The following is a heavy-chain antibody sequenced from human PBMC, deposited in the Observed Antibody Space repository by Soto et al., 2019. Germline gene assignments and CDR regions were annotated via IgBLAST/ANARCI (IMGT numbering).Heavy chain of an antibody. CDR2: IKQDGSEK. V-gene: IGHV3-7*03. Sequence: EVQLVESGGGLVQPGGSLRLSCAASGFTFSNYWMSWVRQAPGKGLEWVANIKQDGSEKYYVDSVKGRFTISRDNAKNSLYLQMNSLRAEDTAVYYCARAGSSWIPLEYYFDYWGQGTLVTVSS. D-gene: IGHD3-3*01. J-gene: IGHJ4*02. CDR1: GFTFSNYW. CDR3: ARAGSSWIPLEYYFDY.